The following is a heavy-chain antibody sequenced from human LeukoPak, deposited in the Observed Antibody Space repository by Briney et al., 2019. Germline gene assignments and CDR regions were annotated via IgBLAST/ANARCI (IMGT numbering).Heavy chain of an antibody. CDR3: ARGYSNYWFYFDY. D-gene: IGHD4-11*01. Sequence: GASVKVSCKASVYTFTSCDINWVRQPPGQGLEWMGWISAYNGNTNYAQKLQARVTMTTATSTSTAYMELRTPRSDHTAVYYCARGYSNYWFYFDYWGQGTLVTVSS. V-gene: IGHV1-18*01. J-gene: IGHJ4*02. CDR1: VYTFTSCD. CDR2: ISAYNGNT.